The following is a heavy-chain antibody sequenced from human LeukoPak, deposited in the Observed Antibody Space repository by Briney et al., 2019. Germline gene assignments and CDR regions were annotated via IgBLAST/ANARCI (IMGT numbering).Heavy chain of an antibody. CDR1: GFTFSSYA. J-gene: IGHJ4*02. V-gene: IGHV3-30*04. CDR2: ISYDGSNK. Sequence: GGSLRLSCAASGFTFSSYAMHWVRQAPGKGLEWVAVISYDGSNKYYADSVKGRFTIPRDNSKNTLYLQMNSLRAEDTAVYYCARDGTNRPAFDYWGQGTLVTVSS. D-gene: IGHD6-13*01. CDR3: ARDGTNRPAFDY.